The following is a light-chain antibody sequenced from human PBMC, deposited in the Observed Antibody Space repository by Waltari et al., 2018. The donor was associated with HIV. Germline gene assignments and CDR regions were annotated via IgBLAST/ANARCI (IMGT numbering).Light chain of an antibody. J-gene: IGLJ2*01. CDR3: TSYAGSNNFVV. Sequence: QSALTQPPSASGSPGQSVPLSCTGTSRDVGGYNYVSSYQQPPGKAPKLMIYEVTKRPSGVPDRFSGSKSGNTASLTVSGLQAEDEADYYCTSYAGSNNFVVFGGGTKLTVL. V-gene: IGLV2-8*01. CDR2: EVT. CDR1: SRDVGGYNY.